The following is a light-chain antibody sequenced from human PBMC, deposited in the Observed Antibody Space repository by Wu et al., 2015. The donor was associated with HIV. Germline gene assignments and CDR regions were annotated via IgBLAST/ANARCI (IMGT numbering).Light chain of an antibody. CDR2: AAS. J-gene: IGKJ4*01. CDR1: QSVSSSY. V-gene: IGKV3-20*01. CDR3: QQYSSSPLT. Sequence: EIVLTQSPGTLSLSPGERATLSCRTSQSVSSSYLAWYQQKPGQAPRLLIYAASTKATGIPDRFSGSRSGTDFTLTISRLEPEDFAVYYCQQYSSSPLTFGGGTKVEIK.